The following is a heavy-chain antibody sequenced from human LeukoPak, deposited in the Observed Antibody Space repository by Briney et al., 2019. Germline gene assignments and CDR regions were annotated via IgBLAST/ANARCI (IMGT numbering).Heavy chain of an antibody. V-gene: IGHV4-34*01. CDR2: INHSGST. Sequence: SETLSLTCAVYGGSFSGYYWSWIRQPPGKGLGWIGEINHSGSTNYNPSLKSRVTISVDTSKNQFSLKLSSVTAADTAVYYCAGDRYYYDSSGYYLSYWGQGTLVTVSS. CDR1: GGSFSGYY. J-gene: IGHJ4*02. CDR3: AGDRYYYDSSGYYLSY. D-gene: IGHD3-22*01.